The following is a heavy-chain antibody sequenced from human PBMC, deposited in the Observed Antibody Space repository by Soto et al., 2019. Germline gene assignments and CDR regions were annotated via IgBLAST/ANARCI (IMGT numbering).Heavy chain of an antibody. CDR3: ASIDFWSGYSGKNWFDP. CDR2: INPNSGGT. Sequence: ASVKVSCKASGYTFTGYYMHWVRHAPGQGLEWMGWINPNSGGTNYAQKFQGRVTMTRDTSISTAYMELSRLRSDDTAVYYCASIDFWSGYSGKNWFDPWGQGTLVT. V-gene: IGHV1-2*02. CDR1: GYTFTGYY. D-gene: IGHD3-3*01. J-gene: IGHJ5*02.